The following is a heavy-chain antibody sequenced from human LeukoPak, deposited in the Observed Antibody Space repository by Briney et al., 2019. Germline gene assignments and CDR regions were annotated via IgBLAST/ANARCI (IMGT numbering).Heavy chain of an antibody. CDR2: INHSGST. CDR1: GGSFSGYY. CDR3: ARASGMVRGVTRKNDY. D-gene: IGHD3-10*01. Sequence: PSETLSLTCAVYGGSFSGYYWSWIRQPPGKGLEWIGEINHSGSTNYNPSLKSRVTISVDTPKNQFSLKLSSVTAADTAVYYCARASGMVRGVTRKNDYWGQGTLVTVSS. J-gene: IGHJ4*02. V-gene: IGHV4-34*01.